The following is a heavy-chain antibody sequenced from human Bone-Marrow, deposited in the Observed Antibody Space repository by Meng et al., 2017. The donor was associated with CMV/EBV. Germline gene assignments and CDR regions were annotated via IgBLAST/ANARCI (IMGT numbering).Heavy chain of an antibody. CDR2: IKSKTDGGTT. J-gene: IGHJ4*02. CDR3: TTDPGDIVVVPAAKGGRY. CDR1: GFTFSNAW. Sequence: GESLKISCAASGFTFSNAWMSWVRQAPGKGLEWVGRIKSKTDGGTTDYAAPVKGRFTISRDDSKNTLYLQMNSLKTKDTAVYYCTTDPGDIVVVPAAKGGRYWGQGTLVTVSS. V-gene: IGHV3-15*01. D-gene: IGHD2-2*01.